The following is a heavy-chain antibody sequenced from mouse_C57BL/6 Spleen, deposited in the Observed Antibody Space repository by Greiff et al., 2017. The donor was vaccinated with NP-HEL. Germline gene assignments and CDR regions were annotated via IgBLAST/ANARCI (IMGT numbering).Heavy chain of an antibody. CDR1: GFTFSDYG. CDR3: AGGYWYFDV. CDR2: ISSGSSTI. J-gene: IGHJ1*03. V-gene: IGHV5-17*01. Sequence: EVQLVESGGGLVKPGGSLKLSCAASGFTFSDYGMHWVRQAPEKGLEWVAYISSGSSTIYYADTVKGRFTISRDNAKNTLFMQVTSLRSEDTAMYYCAGGYWYFDVWGTGTTVTVSS.